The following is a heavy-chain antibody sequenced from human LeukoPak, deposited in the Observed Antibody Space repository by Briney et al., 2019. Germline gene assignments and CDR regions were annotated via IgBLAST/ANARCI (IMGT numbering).Heavy chain of an antibody. D-gene: IGHD1-1*01. CDR1: GDSVSSNSAA. J-gene: IGHJ5*02. Sequence: SQTLSLTCAISGDSVSSNSAAWNWIRQSPSRGLEWLGRTYYRSKWYNDYAVSVKSRITINPDTSKNQFSLKLSSVTAADTAVYYCARGGWNDPSPRENWFDPWGQGTLVTVSS. CDR3: ARGGWNDPSPRENWFDP. CDR2: TYYRSKWYN. V-gene: IGHV6-1*01.